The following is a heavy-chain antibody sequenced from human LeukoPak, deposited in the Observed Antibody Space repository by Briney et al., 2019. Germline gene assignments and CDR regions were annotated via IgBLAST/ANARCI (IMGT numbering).Heavy chain of an antibody. CDR1: GFTFTSYD. CDR3: VRDGEGVAISVNYWFDP. CDR2: MNPNNGNT. V-gene: IGHV1-8*01. D-gene: IGHD3-10*01. J-gene: IGHJ5*02. Sequence: ASVKVSCKASGFTFTSYDINWVRQASGQGLEWMGWMNPNNGNTGYAQKFQGRVIMTRDTSISTAYMELRDPRSEDTAVYYCVRDGEGVAISVNYWFDPWGQGTLVTVSS.